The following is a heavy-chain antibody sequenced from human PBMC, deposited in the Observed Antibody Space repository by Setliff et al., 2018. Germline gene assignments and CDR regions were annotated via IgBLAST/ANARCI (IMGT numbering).Heavy chain of an antibody. J-gene: IGHJ5*02. Sequence: SETLSLTCTVSGGSISSYYWSWIRQPPGKGLEWIGYIHISGSTNYNPSLKSRVTISVDTSKNQFSLKLSSVTAADTAVYYCARGAGWWDLWGQGTMVTVSS. CDR3: ARGAGWWDL. V-gene: IGHV4-4*08. CDR1: GGSISSYY. CDR2: IHISGST.